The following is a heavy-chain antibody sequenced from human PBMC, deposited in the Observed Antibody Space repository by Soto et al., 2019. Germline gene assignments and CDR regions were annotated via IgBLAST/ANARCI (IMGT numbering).Heavy chain of an antibody. CDR3: AKAVKYYYYNGMDV. J-gene: IGHJ6*02. CDR2: FSGSGGST. Sequence: GGSLRLSCAASGFTFSSYAMSWVRQAPGKGLEWVSAFSGSGGSTYYADSVKGRFTISRDNSKNTLYLQMNSLRADDTAVYYCAKAVKYYYYNGMDVWGQGTTVTVSS. V-gene: IGHV3-23*01. CDR1: GFTFSSYA.